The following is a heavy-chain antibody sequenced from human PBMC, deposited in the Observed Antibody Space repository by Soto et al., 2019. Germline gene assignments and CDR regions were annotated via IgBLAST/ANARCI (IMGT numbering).Heavy chain of an antibody. V-gene: IGHV3-30*04. CDR2: ISYDGSNK. CDR1: GFTFSSYA. CDR3: AKDRGIAARRISWYFDL. D-gene: IGHD6-6*01. J-gene: IGHJ2*01. Sequence: GGSLRLSCAASGFTFSSYAMHWVRQAPGKGLEWVAVISYDGSNKYYADSVKGRFTISRDNSKNTLYLQMNSLRAEDTAVYYCAKDRGIAARRISWYFDLWGRGTLVTVSS.